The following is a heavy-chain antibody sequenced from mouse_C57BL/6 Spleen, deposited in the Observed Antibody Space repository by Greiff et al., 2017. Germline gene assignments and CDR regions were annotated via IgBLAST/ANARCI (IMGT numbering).Heavy chain of an antibody. CDR3: ARLYGYDGAYAMDY. D-gene: IGHD2-2*01. J-gene: IGHJ4*01. CDR1: GFTFSSYG. CDR2: ISSGGSYT. Sequence: EVHLVESGGDLVKPGGSLKLSCAASGFTFSSYGMSWVRQTPDKRLEWVATISSGGSYTYYPDSVKGRFTISRDNAKNTLYLQMSSLKSEDTAMYYCARLYGYDGAYAMDYWGQGTSVTVSS. V-gene: IGHV5-6*01.